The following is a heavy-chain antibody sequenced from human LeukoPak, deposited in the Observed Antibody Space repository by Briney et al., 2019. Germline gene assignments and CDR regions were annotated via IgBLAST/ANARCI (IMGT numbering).Heavy chain of an antibody. CDR2: INPSGGST. Sequence: GASVKVSCKASGYTFTSYYMHWVRQAPGQGLEWMGIINPSGGSTSYAQKFQGRVTMTRDMSTSTVYMELSSLRSEDTAVYYCARDWAYYYGSGSYRPPPSFDYWGQGTLVTVSS. J-gene: IGHJ4*02. CDR1: GYTFTSYY. CDR3: ARDWAYYYGSGSYRPPPSFDY. D-gene: IGHD3-10*01. V-gene: IGHV1-46*01.